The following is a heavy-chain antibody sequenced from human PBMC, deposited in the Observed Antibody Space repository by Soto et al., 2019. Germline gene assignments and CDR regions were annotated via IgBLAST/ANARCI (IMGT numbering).Heavy chain of an antibody. CDR2: VTCDGSSK. J-gene: IGHJ4*02. CDR1: GFTFSNFV. Sequence: GGSMRVSCAAAGFTFSNFVMHWVSKAPGTGLEWVAAVTCDGSSKNYADSVKGRFTISRDNAKNSMYLQMNRLRPENTALYYCATPTYYYDSSGHPAYWGQGTLVTVSS. CDR3: ATPTYYYDSSGHPAY. V-gene: IGHV3-74*01. D-gene: IGHD3-22*01.